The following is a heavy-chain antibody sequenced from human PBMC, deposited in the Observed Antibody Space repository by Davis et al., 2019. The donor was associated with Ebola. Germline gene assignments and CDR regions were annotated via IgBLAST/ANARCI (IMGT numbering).Heavy chain of an antibody. CDR1: GFIFRYYA. CDR2: LSDSERER. V-gene: IGHV3-30*18. D-gene: IGHD5-18*01. J-gene: IGHJ3*02. CDR3: AKSHREYNYGLDAFHI. Sequence: GESLKISCAASGFIFRYYAMHWVRQAPGKGLEWVAVLSDSERERFYADCVKGRFTTSRDNSKNTLYLQMNSLRAEDTALYYCAKSHREYNYGLDAFHIWGQGTMVTVSS.